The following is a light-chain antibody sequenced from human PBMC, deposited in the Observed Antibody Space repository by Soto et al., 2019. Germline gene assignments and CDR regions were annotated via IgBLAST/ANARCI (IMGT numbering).Light chain of an antibody. CDR3: QQYNSYPYT. J-gene: IGKJ2*01. CDR2: KAS. V-gene: IGKV1-5*03. CDR1: QSISSW. Sequence: DIPMTQSPSTLSASVGDRVTITCRASQSISSWLAWYQQKPGKAPKLLIYKASSLESGVPSRFSGSGSGTEFTLTICSLQPDDFATYFCQQYNSYPYTFGQGTKLEIK.